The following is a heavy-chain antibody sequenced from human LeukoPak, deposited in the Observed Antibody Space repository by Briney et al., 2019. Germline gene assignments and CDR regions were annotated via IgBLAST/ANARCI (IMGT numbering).Heavy chain of an antibody. D-gene: IGHD3-3*01. CDR3: VTEFWYRFDY. J-gene: IGHJ4*02. CDR1: GFNFRGYN. V-gene: IGHV3-7*01. CDR2: TTRDGSGK. Sequence: TGGSLRLSCITSGFNFRGYNMAWVRQAPGKGLEWLATTTRDGSGKEYVDSVRGRFTISRDNAKNSIYLQMNTLSAEDTAVYSCVTEFWYRFDYWGQGLLVTVSS.